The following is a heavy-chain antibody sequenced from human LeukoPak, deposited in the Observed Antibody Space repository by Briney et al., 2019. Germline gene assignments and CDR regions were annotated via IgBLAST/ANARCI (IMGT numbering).Heavy chain of an antibody. CDR1: GGSFSGYY. D-gene: IGHD6-13*01. CDR3: ARGSSNSSSWYVDY. Sequence: SETLSLTCAVYGGSFSGYYWSWIRQPPGKGREWIGEINHSGSTNYNPSLKSRVTISVDTSKNQFCLKLSSVTAADTAVYYCARGSSNSSSWYVDYWGQGTLVTVSS. J-gene: IGHJ4*02. V-gene: IGHV4-34*01. CDR2: INHSGST.